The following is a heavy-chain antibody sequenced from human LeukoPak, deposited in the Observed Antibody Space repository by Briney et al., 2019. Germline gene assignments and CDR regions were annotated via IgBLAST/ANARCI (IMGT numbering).Heavy chain of an antibody. J-gene: IGHJ6*02. D-gene: IGHD3-16*01. Sequence: GGSLRLSCAASGFTFSSNAMSWVRQAPGKGLDWVSTISGSGDSTYYADSVKGRFTISRDNSKNTLYLQMNSLRAEDTAVYYCAQGGVYYYGMDVWGQGTTVTVSS. CDR3: AQGGVYYYGMDV. CDR1: GFTFSSNA. V-gene: IGHV3-23*01. CDR2: ISGSGDST.